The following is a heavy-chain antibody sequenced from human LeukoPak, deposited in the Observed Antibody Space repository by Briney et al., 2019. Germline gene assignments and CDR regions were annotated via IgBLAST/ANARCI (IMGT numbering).Heavy chain of an antibody. CDR3: ARPSGTYFPFDY. V-gene: IGHV5-51*01. CDR2: VYPDDSDT. D-gene: IGHD1-26*01. Sequence: GESLKISCKTSGYSFTRYWIAWVRQTPGKGLEWMGIVYPDDSDTRYSPAFQGQVTISADKSITTAYLHWSSLKASDTAAYYRARPSGTYFPFDYWGQGTLVTVSS. J-gene: IGHJ4*02. CDR1: GYSFTRYW.